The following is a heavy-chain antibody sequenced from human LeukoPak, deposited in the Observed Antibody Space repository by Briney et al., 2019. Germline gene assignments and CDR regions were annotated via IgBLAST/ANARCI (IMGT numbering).Heavy chain of an antibody. J-gene: IGHJ4*02. V-gene: IGHV2-5*01. CDR2: ISWNDDK. CDR3: VHRRNTYFAY. D-gene: IGHD2/OR15-2a*01. Sequence: ASGPTLVNPTQTLTLTWTFSGFSLSTSGVGVGWIRQPPGKALEWLALISWNDDKRYSPSLKSRLTITKDTSKNQVVLTMTNVDPADTATYFCVHRRNTYFAYWGQGTLVTISS. CDR1: GFSLSTSGVG.